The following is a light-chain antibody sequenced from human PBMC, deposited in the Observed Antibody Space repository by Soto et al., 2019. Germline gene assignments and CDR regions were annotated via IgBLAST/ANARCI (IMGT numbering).Light chain of an antibody. V-gene: IGLV2-8*01. J-gene: IGLJ2*01. CDR3: SSYEGSNNLL. CDR1: SSDVGGYQF. CDR2: EVN. Sequence: QSALTQPPSASGSPGQSVTISCTGTSSDVGGYQFASWYQPHPGKVPKLTIYEVNKRPSGVPDRFSGSKSGNTASLTVSGLQAEDEADYYCSSYEGSNNLLFGGGTKLTVL.